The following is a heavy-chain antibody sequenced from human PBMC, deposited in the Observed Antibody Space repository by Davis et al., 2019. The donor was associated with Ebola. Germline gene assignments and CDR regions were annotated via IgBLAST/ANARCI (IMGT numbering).Heavy chain of an antibody. V-gene: IGHV3-66*01. CDR3: ARDTYYYDSSGYYYVDY. Sequence: GGSLRLSCAASGFTVSSNYMSWVRQAPGKGLEWVSVIYSGGSTYYADSVKGRFTISRDNSKNTLYLQMNSLRAEDTAVYYCARDTYYYDSSGYYYVDYWGQGTLVTVSS. D-gene: IGHD3-22*01. J-gene: IGHJ4*02. CDR1: GFTVSSNY. CDR2: IYSGGST.